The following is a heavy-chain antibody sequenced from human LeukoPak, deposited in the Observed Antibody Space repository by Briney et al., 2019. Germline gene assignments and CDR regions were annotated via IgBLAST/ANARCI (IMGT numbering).Heavy chain of an antibody. J-gene: IGHJ4*02. Sequence: ASVKVSCKASGGTFISYAISWVRQAPGQGLEWMGGIIPIFGTANYAQKFQGRVTITADESTSTAYMELSSLRSEDTAVYYCARDHGSWYYFDYWGQGTLVTVSS. CDR1: GGTFISYA. D-gene: IGHD6-13*01. CDR3: ARDHGSWYYFDY. CDR2: IIPIFGTA. V-gene: IGHV1-69*13.